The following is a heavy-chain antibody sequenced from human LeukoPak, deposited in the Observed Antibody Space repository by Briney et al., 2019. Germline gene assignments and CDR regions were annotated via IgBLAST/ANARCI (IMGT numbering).Heavy chain of an antibody. J-gene: IGHJ6*02. V-gene: IGHV3-13*01. CDR1: GFTFSSYD. Sequence: GGSLRLSCAASGFTFSSYDMHWVRQATGKGLEWVSAIGTAGDTYYPGSVKGRFTISRENAKNSLYLQMNSLRAGDTAVYYCARADTASYGMGVWGQGTTVTVSS. CDR3: ARADTASYGMGV. CDR2: IGTAGDT. D-gene: IGHD5-18*01.